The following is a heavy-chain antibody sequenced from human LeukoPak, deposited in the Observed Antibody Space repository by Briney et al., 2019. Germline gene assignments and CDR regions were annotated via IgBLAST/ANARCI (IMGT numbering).Heavy chain of an antibody. CDR1: GYTFTSYD. D-gene: IGHD6-19*01. V-gene: IGHV1-8*01. CDR2: MNPNSGNT. J-gene: IGHJ6*02. Sequence: ASVKVSCKASGYTFTSYDINWVRQATGQGLEWMGWMNPNSGNTGYAQKFQGRVTMTRDTSTSTVYMELSSLRSEDTAVYYCARDLGAVAGLYYYYYYGMDVWGQGTTVTVSS. CDR3: ARDLGAVAGLYYYYYYGMDV.